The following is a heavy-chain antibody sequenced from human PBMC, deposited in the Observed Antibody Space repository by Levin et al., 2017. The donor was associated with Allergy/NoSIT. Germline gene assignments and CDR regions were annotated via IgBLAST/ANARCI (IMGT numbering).Heavy chain of an antibody. Sequence: SETLSLTCAVYGGSFSGYYWSWIRQPPGKGLEWIGEINHSGSTNYNPSLKSRVTISVDTSKNQFSLKLSSVTAADTAVYYCARKAETRYYYGSGSYLRYYYYYYMDVWGKGTTVTVSS. CDR2: INHSGST. J-gene: IGHJ6*03. V-gene: IGHV4-34*01. CDR1: GGSFSGYY. D-gene: IGHD3-10*01. CDR3: ARKAETRYYYGSGSYLRYYYYYYMDV.